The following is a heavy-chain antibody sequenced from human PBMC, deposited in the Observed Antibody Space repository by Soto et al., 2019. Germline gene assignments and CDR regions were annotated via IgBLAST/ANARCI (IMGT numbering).Heavy chain of an antibody. CDR1: GYTFTSNG. V-gene: IGHV1-69*13. J-gene: IGHJ6*02. CDR2: IIPIFGTA. Sequence: VKVSCKASGYTFTSNGISWVRQAPGQGLEWMGGIIPIFGTANYAQKFQGRVTITADESTSTAYMELSSLRSEDTAVYYCARVNNCSSTSCYQDYYYYGMDVWGQGTTVTVSS. CDR3: ARVNNCSSTSCYQDYYYYGMDV. D-gene: IGHD2-2*01.